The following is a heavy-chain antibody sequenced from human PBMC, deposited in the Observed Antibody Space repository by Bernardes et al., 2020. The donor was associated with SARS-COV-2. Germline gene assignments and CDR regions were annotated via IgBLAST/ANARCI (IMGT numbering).Heavy chain of an antibody. J-gene: IGHJ4*02. Sequence: SDTLQLTCAVSGASVSGVDYYWSWIRQPLGKGLEWIGYIYYNGSTYYSPSLESRLSISMDTSNNHFSLQLHSVTAADTAVYYCARGSRDYYGSASQNRYYFDFWGQGTLVTVSS. V-gene: IGHV4-30-4*02. D-gene: IGHD3-10*01. CDR2: IYYNGST. CDR3: ARGSRDYYGSASQNRYYFDF. CDR1: GASVSGVDYY.